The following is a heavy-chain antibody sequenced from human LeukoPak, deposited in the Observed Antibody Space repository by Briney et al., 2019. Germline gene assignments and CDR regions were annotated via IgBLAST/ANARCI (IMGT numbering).Heavy chain of an antibody. Sequence: GGSLRLSCSVSGFTFSSYTMHWVRQAPGKGLEYVSSININGGRTYYADSVKGRYTISRDNSKNTLYLQMSSLRAEDTAVYYCVKDKWIDHWGQGTLVTVSS. CDR2: ININGGRT. V-gene: IGHV3-64D*09. CDR3: VKDKWIDH. D-gene: IGHD2-8*01. J-gene: IGHJ4*02. CDR1: GFTFSSYT.